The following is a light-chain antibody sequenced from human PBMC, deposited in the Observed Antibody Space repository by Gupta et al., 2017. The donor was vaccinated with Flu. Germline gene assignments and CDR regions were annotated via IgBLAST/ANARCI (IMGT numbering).Light chain of an antibody. CDR2: EVT. Sequence: QSALTQPASVSGSPGQSITISCTGTSSDVGGYNYVSWYQQHPGKAPKLVIYEVTNRPSGVSNHFSGSKSGNTASLTISGLQAEDEADYYCSSYTSSITPYVFGTGTEVTVL. CDR1: SSDVGGYNY. J-gene: IGLJ1*01. CDR3: SSYTSSITPYV. V-gene: IGLV2-14*01.